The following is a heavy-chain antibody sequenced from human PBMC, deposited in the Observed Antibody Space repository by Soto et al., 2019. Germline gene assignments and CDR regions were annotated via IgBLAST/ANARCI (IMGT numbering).Heavy chain of an antibody. V-gene: IGHV3-74*01. CDR2: IDGQGGTT. J-gene: IGHJ6*03. Sequence: EVQLVESGGGLVQPGGSLRLSCAASGFTFRDYWMHWVRQTPGKGLVWVSRIDGQGGTTNYAGSVKGRLTMSRDNAKNTVYLKINSLRPEDTAVYYCARGSWHKFYMDVLGKGTTVTVSS. D-gene: IGHD6-13*01. CDR3: ARGSWHKFYMDV. CDR1: GFTFRDYW.